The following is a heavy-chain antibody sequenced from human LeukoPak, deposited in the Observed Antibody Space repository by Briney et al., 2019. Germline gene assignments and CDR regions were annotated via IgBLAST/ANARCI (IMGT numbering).Heavy chain of an antibody. V-gene: IGHV3-11*01. J-gene: IGHJ6*02. CDR3: ARARVGYCTNGVCYYYYGMDV. CDR1: GFTFSDYY. D-gene: IGHD2-8*01. CDR2: ISSSGSTI. Sequence: GGSLRLSCAASGFTFSDYYMNWIRQAPGKGLEWISYISSSGSTIYYADSVKGRFTISRDNAKNSLYLQMNSLRAEDTAVYYCARARVGYCTNGVCYYYYGMDVWGQGTTVTVSS.